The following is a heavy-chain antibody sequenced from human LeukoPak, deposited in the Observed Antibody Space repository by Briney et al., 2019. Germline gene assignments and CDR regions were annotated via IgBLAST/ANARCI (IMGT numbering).Heavy chain of an antibody. CDR2: INVYNGKT. J-gene: IGHJ4*01. CDR1: GYTFASYG. D-gene: IGHD4/OR15-4a*01. Sequence: ASVKVSCKASGYTFASYGISWVRQAPGQGLEWMGWINVYNGKTDYAQKVQGRVTMTTDTSTNTAYMELRSLRSDGTAVYYCARDPPGLYYFDYWGHGTLVTVSS. CDR3: ARDPPGLYYFDY. V-gene: IGHV1-18*01.